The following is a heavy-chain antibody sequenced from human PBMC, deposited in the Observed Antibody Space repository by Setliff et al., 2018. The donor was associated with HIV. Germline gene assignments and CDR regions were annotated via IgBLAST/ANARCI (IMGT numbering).Heavy chain of an antibody. CDR3: AHSPRRGYSYGSFYYHYYYMDV. Sequence: SCPTLVNPKQTLTLTCTFSGFSLSSSGVGVGWVRQPPGKALEWLALIYWNGDKRYSPSLNSRLTITKDTSKNQVVLRMTNMDPVDTATYYCAHSPRRGYSYGSFYYHYYYMDVWGKGSTVTVSS. CDR2: IYWNGDK. CDR1: GFSLSSSGVG. J-gene: IGHJ6*03. D-gene: IGHD5-18*01. V-gene: IGHV2-5*01.